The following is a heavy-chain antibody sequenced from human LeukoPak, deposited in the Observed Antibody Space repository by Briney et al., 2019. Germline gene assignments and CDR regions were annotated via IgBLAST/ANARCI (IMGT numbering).Heavy chain of an antibody. CDR3: ARVDTAMVEYYGMDV. CDR2: INAGNGNT. D-gene: IGHD5-18*01. Sequence: ASVKVSCKASGYTFTSYAMHWVHQAPGQRLEWMGWINAGNGNTKYSQKFQGRVTITRDTSASTAYMELSSLRSEDTAVYYCARVDTAMVEYYGMDVWGQGTTVTVSS. CDR1: GYTFTSYA. J-gene: IGHJ6*02. V-gene: IGHV1-3*01.